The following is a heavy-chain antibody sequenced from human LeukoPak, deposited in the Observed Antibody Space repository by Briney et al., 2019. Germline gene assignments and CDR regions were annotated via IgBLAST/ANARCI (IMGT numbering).Heavy chain of an antibody. D-gene: IGHD3-16*01. CDR3: AKDEATSGGGLAY. V-gene: IGHV3-53*01. CDR1: GFTVSGTH. Sequence: GGSLRLSCAASGFTVSGTHMSWVRQAPGKGLEWVLAMYTGGTTYYADSVQGRFTISRDTSKNTLYLHMNILRADDTAVYYCAKDEATSGGGLAYWGQGTLVTVSS. CDR2: MYTGGTT. J-gene: IGHJ4*02.